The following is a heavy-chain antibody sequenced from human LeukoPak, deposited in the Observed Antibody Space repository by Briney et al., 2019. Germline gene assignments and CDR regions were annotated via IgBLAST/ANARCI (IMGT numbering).Heavy chain of an antibody. CDR3: ARAFLYYDFWSGYYDDDAFDI. V-gene: IGHV1-8*03. Sequence: ASVKVSCKASGYTSTSYDINWVRQATGQGLEWMGWMNPNSGNTGYAQKFQGRVTITRNTSISTAYMELSSLRSEDTAVYYCARAFLYYDFWSGYYDDDAFDIWGQGTMVTVSS. CDR2: MNPNSGNT. D-gene: IGHD3-3*01. J-gene: IGHJ3*02. CDR1: GYTSTSYD.